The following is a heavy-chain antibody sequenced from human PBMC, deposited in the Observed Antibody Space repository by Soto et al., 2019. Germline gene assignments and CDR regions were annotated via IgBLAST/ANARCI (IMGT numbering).Heavy chain of an antibody. J-gene: IGHJ3*02. D-gene: IGHD6-19*01. Sequence: GGSLRLSCAASGFTFSSYEMNWVRQAPGKGLEWVSYTSSSGSTIYYADSVKGRFTISRDNAKDSLYLQMNSLRAEDTAVYYCASGATYSSGWSTPEGDAFDIWGQGTMVTVSS. CDR1: GFTFSSYE. V-gene: IGHV3-48*03. CDR3: ASGATYSSGWSTPEGDAFDI. CDR2: TSSSGSTI.